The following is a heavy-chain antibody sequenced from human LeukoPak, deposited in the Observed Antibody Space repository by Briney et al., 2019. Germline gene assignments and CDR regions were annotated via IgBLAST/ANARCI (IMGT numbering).Heavy chain of an antibody. CDR2: INSDGSTT. J-gene: IGHJ4*02. CDR3: ATVAARGPPPDY. V-gene: IGHV3-74*01. CDR1: GFTFSSSW. D-gene: IGHD4-23*01. Sequence: GGSLRLSCAASGFTFSSSWMHWVRQAPGKGLVWVSRINSDGSTTNYADSVKGRFTISRDNSKNTLFLQVNSLRAEDTAAYYCATVAARGPPPDYWGQGTLVTVSS.